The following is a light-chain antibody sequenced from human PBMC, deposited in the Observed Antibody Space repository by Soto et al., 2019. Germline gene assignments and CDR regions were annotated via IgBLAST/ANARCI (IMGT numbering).Light chain of an antibody. J-gene: IGKJ3*01. V-gene: IGKV3-20*01. Sequence: EIVLTQSPGTLSLFPGERATLSCRASQSVSSSYLAWYQQKPGQAPRLLIYGASSRATGIPDRFSGSGSGTDFTLTISRLEPEDFALYYCQQYGSSLFTFGPGTKVDIK. CDR1: QSVSSSY. CDR2: GAS. CDR3: QQYGSSLFT.